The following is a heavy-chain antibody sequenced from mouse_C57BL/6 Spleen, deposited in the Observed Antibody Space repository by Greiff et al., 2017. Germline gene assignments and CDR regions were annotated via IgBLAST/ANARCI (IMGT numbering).Heavy chain of an antibody. CDR3: ARGTDDYYAMDY. CDR2: IWSDGST. CDR1: GFSLTSYG. V-gene: IGHV2-6*03. J-gene: IGHJ4*01. Sequence: VKLQESGPGLVAPSQSLSITCTVSGFSLTSYGVHWVRQPPGKGLEWLVVIWSDGSTTYNSALKSRLSISKDNSKSQVFLKMNSLQTDDTAMYYCARGTDDYYAMDYWGQGTSVTVSS. D-gene: IGHD3-3*01.